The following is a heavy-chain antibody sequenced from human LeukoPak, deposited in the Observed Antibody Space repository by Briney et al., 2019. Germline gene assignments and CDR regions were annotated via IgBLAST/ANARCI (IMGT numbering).Heavy chain of an antibody. V-gene: IGHV1-2*02. D-gene: IGHD1-7*01. J-gene: IGHJ4*02. CDR3: ARDRRRRGTIDY. CDR1: GYTFTSYY. Sequence: GASVKVSCKASGYTFTSYYMHWVRQAPGQGLEWMGWINPNSGGTSYAQKFQGRVTMTRDTSISTAYMELSRLRSDDTAVYYCARDRRRRGTIDYWGQGTLVAVSS. CDR2: INPNSGGT.